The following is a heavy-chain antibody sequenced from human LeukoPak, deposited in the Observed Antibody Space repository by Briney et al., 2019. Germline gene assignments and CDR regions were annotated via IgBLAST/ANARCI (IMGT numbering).Heavy chain of an antibody. CDR1: GGSISSYY. J-gene: IGHJ4*02. V-gene: IGHV4-59*01. Sequence: SETLTLTCTVSGGSISSYYWSWIRQPPGKGLEWIGYIYYSGSTNYNPSLKSRVTISVDTSKNQFSLKLGSVTAADTAVYYCARGYSGYDLLGYWGQGTLVTVSS. CDR2: IYYSGST. D-gene: IGHD5-12*01. CDR3: ARGYSGYDLLGY.